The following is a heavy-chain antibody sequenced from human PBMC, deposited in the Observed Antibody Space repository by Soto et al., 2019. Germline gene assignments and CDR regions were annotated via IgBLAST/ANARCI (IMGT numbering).Heavy chain of an antibody. Sequence: GSLRLSCAASGFTFSSYGMHWVRQAPGKGLEWVAVIWYDGSNKYYADSVKGRFTISRDNSKNTLYLQMNSLRAEDTAVYYCARVSEYYGSGSYYEVYYYGMDVWGQGTTVTVSS. J-gene: IGHJ6*02. D-gene: IGHD3-10*01. CDR2: IWYDGSNK. CDR3: ARVSEYYGSGSYYEVYYYGMDV. CDR1: GFTFSSYG. V-gene: IGHV3-33*01.